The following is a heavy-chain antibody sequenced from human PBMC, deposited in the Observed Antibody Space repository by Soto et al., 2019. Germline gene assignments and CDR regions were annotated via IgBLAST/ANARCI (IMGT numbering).Heavy chain of an antibody. J-gene: IGHJ4*02. CDR2: INHSGST. V-gene: IGHV4-34*01. Sequence: QVQLQQWGAGLLKPSETLSLTCAVYGGSFSGYYWSWIRQPPGKGLEWIGEINHSGSTNYNPSLKSRVTLSVDTSKNQFSLQLSSVTAADTSVYSCARGRVTHNFDYWGQGTLVTLSS. D-gene: IGHD2-21*02. CDR3: ARGRVTHNFDY. CDR1: GGSFSGYY.